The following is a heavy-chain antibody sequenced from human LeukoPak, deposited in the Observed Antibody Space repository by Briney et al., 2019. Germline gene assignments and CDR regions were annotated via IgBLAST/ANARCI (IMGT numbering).Heavy chain of an antibody. V-gene: IGHV5-51*01. CDR1: GYPFTTYW. J-gene: IGHJ3*02. CDR2: IYGGDSDT. D-gene: IGHD3-16*01. CDR3: ARGLGERGAFDI. Sequence: GESLKISCKGSGYPFTTYWIGWVRQMPGKGLEWMGIIYGGDSDTRYGPSFQGQVTISADKSITTAYLQWTSLKASDAAMYYCARGLGERGAFDIWGQGTMVTVS.